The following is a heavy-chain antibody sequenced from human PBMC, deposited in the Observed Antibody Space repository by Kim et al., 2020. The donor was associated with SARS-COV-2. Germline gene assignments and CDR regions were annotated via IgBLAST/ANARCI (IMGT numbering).Heavy chain of an antibody. CDR2: IMPSFDTP. J-gene: IGHJ2*01. D-gene: IGHD2-8*02. CDR3: ARRGRGVSGFCDL. V-gene: IGHV1-69*06. CDR1: GGTFSYYA. Sequence: SVKVSCKTSGGTFSYYAFSWVRQAPGQGLEWVGGIMPSFDTPTYAQKFQDRVTITADRSTNTAYMDLRSLKAEDTAIYYCARRGRGVSGFCDLWGPGTL.